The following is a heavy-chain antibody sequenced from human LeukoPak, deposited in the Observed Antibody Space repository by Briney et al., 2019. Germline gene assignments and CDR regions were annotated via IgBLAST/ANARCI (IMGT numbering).Heavy chain of an antibody. D-gene: IGHD5-18*01. V-gene: IGHV4-59*08. CDR2: IYYSGST. CDR1: GGSISSYY. CDR3: ARHLDSYGYNVGDY. J-gene: IGHJ4*02. Sequence: PSETLSLTCTVSGGSISSYYWSWIRQPPGKGLEWIGYIYYSGSTNCNPSLKSRVTISVDTSKNQFSLKLTSMTAADTAVYYCARHLDSYGYNVGDYWGQGTLVTVSS.